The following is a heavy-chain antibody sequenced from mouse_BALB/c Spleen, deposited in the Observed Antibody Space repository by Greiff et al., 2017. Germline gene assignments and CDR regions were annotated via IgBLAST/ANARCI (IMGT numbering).Heavy chain of an antibody. J-gene: IGHJ4*01. CDR3: ARVSASAMDY. CDR2: ISDGGSYT. D-gene: IGHD3-1*01. CDR1: GFTFSDYY. V-gene: IGHV5-4*02. Sequence: EVQVVESGGGLVKPGGSLKLSCAASGFTFSDYYMYWVRQTPEKRLEWVATISDGGSYTYYPDTVTGRFTISRDNAKNTLYLEMSSLRSEDTAMYYCARVSASAMDYWGQGTSVTVSS.